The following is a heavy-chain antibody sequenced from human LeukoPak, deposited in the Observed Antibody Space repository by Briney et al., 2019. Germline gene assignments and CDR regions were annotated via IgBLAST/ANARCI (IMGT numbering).Heavy chain of an antibody. J-gene: IGHJ4*02. CDR2: IYYSGST. Sequence: SETLSLTCTVSGGSISSYYWSWIRQPPGKGLEWIGYIYYSGSTNYNPSLKSRVTISVDTSKNQFSLKLSSVTAADTAVYYCARVRAAWGVLFDYWGQGTLVTVSS. V-gene: IGHV4-59*01. CDR3: ARVRAAWGVLFDY. CDR1: GGSISSYY. D-gene: IGHD2-2*01.